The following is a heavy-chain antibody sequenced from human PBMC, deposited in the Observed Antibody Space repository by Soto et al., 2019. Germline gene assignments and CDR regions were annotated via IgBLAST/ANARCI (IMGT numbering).Heavy chain of an antibody. Sequence: QVQLVQSGAEVKKPGASVKVSCKASGYTFTGYYMHWVRQAPGQGLEWMGWINPNSGGTNYAQKIQGRVTMTRERSINTAYMELSRLRSDDTAVYYCARDTRLMTTVASPYDYWGQGTLVTVSS. CDR3: ARDTRLMTTVASPYDY. CDR2: INPNSGGT. D-gene: IGHD4-4*01. V-gene: IGHV1-2*02. CDR1: GYTFTGYY. J-gene: IGHJ4*02.